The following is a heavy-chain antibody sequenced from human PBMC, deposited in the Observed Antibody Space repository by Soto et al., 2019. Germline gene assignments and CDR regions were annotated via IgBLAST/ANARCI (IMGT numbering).Heavy chain of an antibody. CDR2: ISGSGGST. CDR3: AKDFHYCSGGSCYSHAFDI. D-gene: IGHD2-15*01. J-gene: IGHJ3*02. V-gene: IGHV3-23*01. Sequence: GGSLRLSCAASGFSFRNYWMTWVRQAPGQGLEWVSAISGSGGSTYYADSVKGRLTISRDNSKNTLYLQMNSLRAEDTAVYYCAKDFHYCSGGSCYSHAFDIWGQGTMVTVSS. CDR1: GFSFRNYW.